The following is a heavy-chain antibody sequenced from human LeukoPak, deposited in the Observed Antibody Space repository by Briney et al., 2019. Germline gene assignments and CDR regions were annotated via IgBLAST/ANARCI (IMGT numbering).Heavy chain of an antibody. J-gene: IGHJ5*02. Sequence: LEWIVYISYSAITNYNPALKSRFTISIETSKNQFSLKLSSVTAADTAVYYCARGVNWIDPWGQGTLVTVSS. V-gene: IGHV4-59*09. CDR2: ISYSAIT. CDR3: ARGVNWIDP.